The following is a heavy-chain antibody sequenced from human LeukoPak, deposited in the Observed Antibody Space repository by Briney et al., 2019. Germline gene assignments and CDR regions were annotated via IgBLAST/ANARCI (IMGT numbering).Heavy chain of an antibody. Sequence: GEPLKISCKCSGYSFTSYWIGWVRQMPGKGLEWMGIIYPGDSDTRYSPSFQGQVTISADKSISTAYLQWSSLKASDTAMYYCARQFRGYSYGLYYFDYWGQGTLVTVSS. CDR3: ARQFRGYSYGLYYFDY. V-gene: IGHV5-51*01. CDR2: IYPGDSDT. J-gene: IGHJ4*02. D-gene: IGHD5-18*01. CDR1: GYSFTSYW.